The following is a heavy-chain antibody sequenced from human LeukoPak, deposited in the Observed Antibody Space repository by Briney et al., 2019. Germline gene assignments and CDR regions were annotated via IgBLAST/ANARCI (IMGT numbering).Heavy chain of an antibody. Sequence: SETLSLTCTVSGGSISSNSFYWGWIRQPPGKGLEWIGSIYYSGSTYYNPSLKSRVTISVDTSKNQFSLKLSSVTAADTAVYYCARDRALMVYEDYYYYYMDVWGKGTTVTVSS. J-gene: IGHJ6*03. D-gene: IGHD2-8*01. V-gene: IGHV4-39*07. CDR3: ARDRALMVYEDYYYYYMDV. CDR2: IYYSGST. CDR1: GGSISSNSFY.